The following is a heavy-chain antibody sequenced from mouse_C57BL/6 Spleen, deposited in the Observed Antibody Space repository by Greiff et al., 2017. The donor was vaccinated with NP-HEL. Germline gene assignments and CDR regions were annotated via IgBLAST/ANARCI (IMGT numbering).Heavy chain of an antibody. D-gene: IGHD2-1*01. CDR2: IDPETGGT. J-gene: IGHJ3*01. CDR1: GYTFTDYE. Sequence: VKLQESGAELVRPGASVTLSCKASGYTFTDYEMHWVKQTPVHGLEWIGAIDPETGGTAYNQKFKGKAILTADKSSSTAYMELRSLTSEDSAVYYCTGGNPFAYWGQGTLVTVSA. CDR3: TGGNPFAY. V-gene: IGHV1-15*01.